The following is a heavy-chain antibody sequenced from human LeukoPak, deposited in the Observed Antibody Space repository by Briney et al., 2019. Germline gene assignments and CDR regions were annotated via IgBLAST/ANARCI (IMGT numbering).Heavy chain of an antibody. J-gene: IGHJ4*02. D-gene: IGHD3-16*01. CDR1: GFTFSNAW. Sequence: PGGSLRLSCAASGFTFSNAWMSWVRQAPGKGLEWVGRIKSKTDGGTTDYAEPVKGRFTISRDASKNTLYLQMNSLKTEDTAVYYCTTDTSVMITFGGVYWGQGTLVTVSS. V-gene: IGHV3-15*01. CDR2: IKSKTDGGTT. CDR3: TTDTSVMITFGGVY.